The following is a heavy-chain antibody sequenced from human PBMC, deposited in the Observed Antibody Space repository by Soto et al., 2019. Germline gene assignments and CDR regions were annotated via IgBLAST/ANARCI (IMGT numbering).Heavy chain of an antibody. D-gene: IGHD4-17*01. CDR2: MNPKSGHT. V-gene: IGHV1-8*01. J-gene: IGHJ6*02. CDR3: ARTDGDLDV. Sequence: QVQLVQSGAEVKKPGASVKVSCKASGYTFSSYDINWVRQATGQGLEWMGWMNPKSGHTGSAQKFQGRVTMTSDTSISTADMELSSLRSEDTAIYYCARTDGDLDVWGQGTTVTVSS. CDR1: GYTFSSYD.